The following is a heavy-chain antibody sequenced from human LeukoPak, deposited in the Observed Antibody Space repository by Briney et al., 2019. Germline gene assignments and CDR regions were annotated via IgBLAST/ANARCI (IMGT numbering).Heavy chain of an antibody. D-gene: IGHD3-3*01. V-gene: IGHV3-21*01. CDR2: ISSSSSYI. Sequence: GGSLRLSCAASGFTFSSYSMNWVRQAPGKGLEWVSSISSSSSYIYYADSVKGRFTISRDNAKNSLYLQMNSLRAEDTAVYYCALDFWSGYALGYWGQGTLVTVSS. CDR3: ALDFWSGYALGY. CDR1: GFTFSSYS. J-gene: IGHJ4*02.